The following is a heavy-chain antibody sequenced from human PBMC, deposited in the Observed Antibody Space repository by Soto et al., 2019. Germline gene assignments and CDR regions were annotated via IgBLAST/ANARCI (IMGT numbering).Heavy chain of an antibody. D-gene: IGHD4-17*01. J-gene: IGHJ4*02. V-gene: IGHV4-34*01. CDR3: ANGSRSRRSSSSPIRCAGIAY. Sequence: SETLSLTCAVYGGSFSGYYWSWIRQPPGKGLEWIGEINHSGSTNYNPSLKSRVTISVDTSKNQFSLKLSSVTAADTAVYYCANGSRSRRSSSSPIRCAGIAYWRQGTLGTVS. CDR2: INHSGST. CDR1: GGSFSGYY.